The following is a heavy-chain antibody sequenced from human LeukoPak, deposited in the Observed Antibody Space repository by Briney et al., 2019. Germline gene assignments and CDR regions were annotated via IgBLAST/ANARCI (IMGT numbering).Heavy chain of an antibody. CDR3: AKGYYDSTLAFDI. J-gene: IGHJ3*02. CDR1: GFTFSSYA. D-gene: IGHD3-22*01. Sequence: GGSLRLSCAASGFTFSSYAISWVRQAPGKGLEWVSAISGSGGSTYYADSVKGRFTISRDNSKNTLYLQMNSLRAEDTAVYYCAKGYYDSTLAFDIWGQGTMVTVSS. V-gene: IGHV3-23*01. CDR2: ISGSGGST.